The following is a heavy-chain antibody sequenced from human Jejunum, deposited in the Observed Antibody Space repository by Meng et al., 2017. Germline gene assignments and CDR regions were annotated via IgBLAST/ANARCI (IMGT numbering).Heavy chain of an antibody. Sequence: QLRGSGPGLVKPSGTLSLTCAVAGGSISNNNWWSWVRQPPGKGLEWIGEISHTGRINYNPSLKSRVTMSLDKSKNQFSLDLTSVTGADTAVYYCARDLLDPNIAATGWFDPWGQGTLVTVSS. V-gene: IGHV4-4*02. D-gene: IGHD2/OR15-2a*01. J-gene: IGHJ5*02. CDR3: ARDLLDPNIAATGWFDP. CDR2: ISHTGRI. CDR1: GGSISNNNW.